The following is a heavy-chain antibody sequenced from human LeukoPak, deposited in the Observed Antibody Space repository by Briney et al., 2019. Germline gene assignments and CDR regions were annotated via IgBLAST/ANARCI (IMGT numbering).Heavy chain of an antibody. V-gene: IGHV4-59*01. J-gene: IGHJ4*02. D-gene: IGHD3-16*01. Sequence: PSETLSLTCSVSGDSISSYYRSWIRQPPGKGLEWIGYIYYSGSTKYNPSLKSRVTISIDTPKNQFSLNLTSVTAADTAVYYCATSYYDYDRWDYWGQGNLVTVSS. CDR1: GDSISSYY. CDR3: ATSYYDYDRWDY. CDR2: IYYSGST.